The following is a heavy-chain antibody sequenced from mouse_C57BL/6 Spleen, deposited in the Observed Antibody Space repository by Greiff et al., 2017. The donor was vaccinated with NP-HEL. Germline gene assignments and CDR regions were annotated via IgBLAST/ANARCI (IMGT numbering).Heavy chain of an antibody. Sequence: EVKLVESGGDLVKPGGSLKLSCAASGFTFSSYGMSWVRQTPDKRLEWVATISSGGSYTYYPDSVKGRVTISRDNAKITLYLQLSSLTSEDTAMYYCARTLTDTQAMDYWGQGTSVTVSS. V-gene: IGHV5-6*02. CDR3: ARTLTDTQAMDY. CDR2: ISSGGSYT. D-gene: IGHD4-1*01. J-gene: IGHJ4*01. CDR1: GFTFSSYG.